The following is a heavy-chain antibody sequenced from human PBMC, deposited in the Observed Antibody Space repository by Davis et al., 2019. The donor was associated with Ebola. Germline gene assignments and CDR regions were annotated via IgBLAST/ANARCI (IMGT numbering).Heavy chain of an antibody. V-gene: IGHV1-2*04. D-gene: IGHD4-11*01. CDR3: ARPKMITDLQS. J-gene: IGHJ4*02. Sequence: ASVKVSCKASGYTFTGYYMHWVRQAPGQGLEWMGWINPNSGGTNYAQKFQGWVTMTRDTSITTAYMELTSLKSEDTGMYYCARPKMITDLQSWGQGTLVTVSS. CDR2: INPNSGGT. CDR1: GYTFTGYY.